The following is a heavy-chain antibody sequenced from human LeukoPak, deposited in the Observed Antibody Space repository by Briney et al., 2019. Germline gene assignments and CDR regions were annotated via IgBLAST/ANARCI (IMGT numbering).Heavy chain of an antibody. CDR1: GFTFSSYA. D-gene: IGHD3-3*01. CDR2: ISGSGGST. V-gene: IGHV3-23*01. CDR3: AKVLPYYDFWSDYPTYYFDY. J-gene: IGHJ4*02. Sequence: GGSLRLSCAASGFTFSSYAMSWVRQAPGKGLEWVSAISGSGGSTYHADSVKGRFTISRDNSKNTLYLQMNSLRAEDTAVYYCAKVLPYYDFWSDYPTYYFDYWGQGTLVTVSS.